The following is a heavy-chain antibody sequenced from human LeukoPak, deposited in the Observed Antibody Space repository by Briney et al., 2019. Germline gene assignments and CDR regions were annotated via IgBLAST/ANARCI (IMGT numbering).Heavy chain of an antibody. Sequence: GGSLRLSCAASGFTFSTSIMSWVRQAPGKGLEWVSYITSSSSPIYYADSVKGRFTISRDNAKNSLYLQLNSLRAEDTAVYYCARWGFPIYYYYMDVWGKGATVTVSS. J-gene: IGHJ6*03. V-gene: IGHV3-48*01. CDR3: ARWGFPIYYYYMDV. CDR1: GFTFSTSI. CDR2: ITSSSSPI. D-gene: IGHD3-16*01.